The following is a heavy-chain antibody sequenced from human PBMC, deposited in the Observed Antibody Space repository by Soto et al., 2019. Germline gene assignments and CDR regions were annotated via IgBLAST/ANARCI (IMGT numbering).Heavy chain of an antibody. J-gene: IGHJ5*01. CDR2: IGGSGGNT. CDR3: ASRAYSDFWSGFYRGAWFDS. D-gene: IGHD3-3*01. Sequence: EVQLLESGGGLVQPGGSLRLSCAGSGFTFGSHVMTWVRQAPGKGLQWVAAIGGSGGNTYYADSVKGRFTVSRDNSKNTLYLQMNSLRAEDTAIYYCASRAYSDFWSGFYRGAWFDSWGQGTLVTVSS. CDR1: GFTFGSHV. V-gene: IGHV3-23*01.